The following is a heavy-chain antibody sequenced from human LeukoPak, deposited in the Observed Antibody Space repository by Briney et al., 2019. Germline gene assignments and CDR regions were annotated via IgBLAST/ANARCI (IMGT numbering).Heavy chain of an antibody. V-gene: IGHV4-34*01. Sequence: SETLSLTCAVYGGSFSGYYWSWIRQPPGKGLEWIGEINHSGSTYYNPSLKSRVTISVDTSKNQFSLKLSSVTAADTAVYYCASCSGSYALYYFDYWGQGTLVTVSS. CDR1: GGSFSGYY. D-gene: IGHD1-26*01. CDR2: INHSGST. CDR3: ASCSGSYALYYFDY. J-gene: IGHJ4*02.